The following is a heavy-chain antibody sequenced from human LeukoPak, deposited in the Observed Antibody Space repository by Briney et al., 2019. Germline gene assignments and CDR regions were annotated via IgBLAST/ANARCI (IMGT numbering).Heavy chain of an antibody. CDR1: GFSFSKHA. Sequence: HPGGSLRLSCEASGFSFSKHAMSWVRQAPGKGLEWVAAFSGVGSGTYYADSVKGRFSISRDNSKNTLYLQMNSLRVEDTATYYCARDALLLRRVVTTAFDLWGQGTLVSVSS. CDR3: ARDALLLRRVVTTAFDL. D-gene: IGHD3-3*01. CDR2: FSGVGSGT. J-gene: IGHJ4*02. V-gene: IGHV3-23*01.